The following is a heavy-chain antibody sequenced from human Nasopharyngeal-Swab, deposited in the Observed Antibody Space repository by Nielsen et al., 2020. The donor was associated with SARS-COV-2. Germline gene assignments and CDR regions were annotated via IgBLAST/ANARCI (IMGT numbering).Heavy chain of an antibody. J-gene: IGHJ3*02. V-gene: IGHV3-21*06. CDR1: GFTFSSYG. CDR3: ARSRTDYGGTWYDAFDI. Sequence: GGSLRLFCAASGFTFSSYGMNWVRQAPGKGLEWVSSVSSSGSYISYADSLKGRFTISRDNVKNTLYLQMNSLRAEDTAVYYCARSRTDYGGTWYDAFDIWGQGTLVTVSS. D-gene: IGHD4/OR15-4a*01. CDR2: VSSSGSYI.